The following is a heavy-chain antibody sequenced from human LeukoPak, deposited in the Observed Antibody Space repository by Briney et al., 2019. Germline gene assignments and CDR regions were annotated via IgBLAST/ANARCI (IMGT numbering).Heavy chain of an antibody. V-gene: IGHV3-30*02. CDR1: GFIFSNYD. J-gene: IGHJ4*02. CDR2: IHLDGSDT. Sequence: GGSLRLSCAASGFIFSNYDMHWVRQAPDKGLEWVAFIHLDGSDTYYTQSVKGRFTISRDDSKNTLYLLLDSLRADDTAVYYCAKDRSGFGPSDYWGRGTLVTVSS. CDR3: AKDRSGFGPSDY. D-gene: IGHD3-10*01.